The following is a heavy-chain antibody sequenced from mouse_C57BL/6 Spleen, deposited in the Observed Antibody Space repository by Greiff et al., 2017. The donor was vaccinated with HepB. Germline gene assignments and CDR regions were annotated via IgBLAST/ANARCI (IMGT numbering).Heavy chain of an antibody. J-gene: IGHJ3*01. Sequence: EVQLQQSGPELVKPGASVKISCKASGYSFTGYYMNWVKQSPEKSLEWIGEINPSTGGTTYNQKFKAKATLTVDKSSSTAYMQLKSLTSEDSAGYDRGRRGSKFAYWGQGTLVTVAA. CDR3: GRRGSKFAY. V-gene: IGHV1-42*01. CDR1: GYSFTGYY. CDR2: INPSTGGT.